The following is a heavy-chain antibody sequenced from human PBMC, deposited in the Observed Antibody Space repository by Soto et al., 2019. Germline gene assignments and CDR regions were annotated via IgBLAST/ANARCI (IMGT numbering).Heavy chain of an antibody. J-gene: IGHJ4*02. CDR2: LSGSGVNT. Sequence: EVQLSESGGDLIQPGGSLRLSCAASGLSFSSSVMSWVRQAPGKGLEWVSALSGSGVNTFYADSVKGRFTISRDNSKNPLYLQMSSLRADDTAIYYCAKYLAVAGTAHFDYWGQGTLVTVSS. D-gene: IGHD6-19*01. CDR1: GLSFSSSV. V-gene: IGHV3-23*01. CDR3: AKYLAVAGTAHFDY.